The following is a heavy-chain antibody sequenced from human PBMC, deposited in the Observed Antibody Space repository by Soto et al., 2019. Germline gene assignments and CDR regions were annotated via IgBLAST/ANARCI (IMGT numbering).Heavy chain of an antibody. V-gene: IGHV4-34*01. J-gene: IGHJ4*02. D-gene: IGHD6-19*01. CDR2: INHSGST. CDR1: GGSFSGYY. CDR3: ARYMGWIDY. Sequence: PSETLSLTCAVYGGSFSGYYWSWIRQPPGKGLEWIGEINHSGSTNYNPSLKSRVTISVDTSKNQFSLQLRSVTAADTALYYCARYMGWIDYWGQGTLVTVSS.